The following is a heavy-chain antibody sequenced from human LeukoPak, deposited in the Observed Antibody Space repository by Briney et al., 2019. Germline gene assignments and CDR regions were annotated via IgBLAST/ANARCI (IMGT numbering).Heavy chain of an antibody. D-gene: IGHD1-1*01. J-gene: IGHJ6*03. CDR1: GGSFSGYY. Sequence: RTSETLSLTCAVYGGSFSGYYWSWIRQPPGKGLEWIGEINHSGSTNYNPSLKSRVTISVDTSKNQFSLKLSSVTAADTAVYYCARVGRGTTGRYYYYMDVWGKGTTVTVSS. CDR2: INHSGST. CDR3: ARVGRGTTGRYYYYMDV. V-gene: IGHV4-34*01.